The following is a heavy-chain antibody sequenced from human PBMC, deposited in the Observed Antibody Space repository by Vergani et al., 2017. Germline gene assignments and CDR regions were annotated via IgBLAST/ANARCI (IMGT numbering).Heavy chain of an antibody. CDR3: AKDGSVTTVTTDPYYYYGMDV. J-gene: IGHJ6*02. CDR1: GFTFSSYA. Sequence: EVQLLESGGGLVQPGGSLRLSCAASGFTFSSYAMSWVRQAPGKGLEWVSAISGSGGSTYSADSVQCRFTISRDNSKNTLYLQMNSPRAEDTAVYYCAKDGSVTTVTTDPYYYYGMDVWGQGTTVTVSS. CDR2: ISGSGGST. V-gene: IGHV3-23*01. D-gene: IGHD4-17*01.